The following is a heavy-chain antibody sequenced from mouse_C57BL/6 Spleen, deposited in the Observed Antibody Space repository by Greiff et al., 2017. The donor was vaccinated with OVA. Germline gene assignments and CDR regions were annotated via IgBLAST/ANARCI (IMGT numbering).Heavy chain of an antibody. J-gene: IGHJ3*01. V-gene: IGHV14-1*01. Sequence: EVQLQQSGAELVRPGASVKLSCTASGFNIKDYYMHWVKQRPEQGLEWIGRIDPEDGDTEYAPKFQGKATMTADTSSNPAYLQLSSLTSEDTAVYYCTTSSNYGFAYWGQGTLVTVSA. CDR2: IDPEDGDT. CDR3: TTSSNYGFAY. CDR1: GFNIKDYY. D-gene: IGHD2-5*01.